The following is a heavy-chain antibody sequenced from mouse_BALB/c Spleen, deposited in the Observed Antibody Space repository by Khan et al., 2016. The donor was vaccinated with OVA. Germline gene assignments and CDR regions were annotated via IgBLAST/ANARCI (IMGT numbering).Heavy chain of an antibody. CDR3: TRDRIDY. CDR2: INPTSGYT. Sequence: VQLQESGAERAKPGASVKMSCKASGYTFTTYWMHWVKQRPGQGLEWIGYINPTSGYTDYNEKFKDRATLSADKSSSIAYMQLSSLTSEDSAVYYCTRDRIDYWGQGTTLTVSS. J-gene: IGHJ2*01. V-gene: IGHV1-7*01. CDR1: GYTFTTYW.